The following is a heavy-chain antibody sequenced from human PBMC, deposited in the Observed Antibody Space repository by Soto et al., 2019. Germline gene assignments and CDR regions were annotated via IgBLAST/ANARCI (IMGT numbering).Heavy chain of an antibody. CDR2: IWYDGSNK. J-gene: IGHJ4*02. V-gene: IGHV3-33*01. CDR3: ARGIQLWSEGFDY. D-gene: IGHD5-18*01. Sequence: VQLVESGGGVVQPGRSLRLSCAASGFTFSSYGMHWVRQAPGKGLEWVAVIWYDGSNKYYADSVKGRFTISRDNSKNTLYLQMNSLRAEDTAVYYCARGIQLWSEGFDYWGQGTLVTVSS. CDR1: GFTFSSYG.